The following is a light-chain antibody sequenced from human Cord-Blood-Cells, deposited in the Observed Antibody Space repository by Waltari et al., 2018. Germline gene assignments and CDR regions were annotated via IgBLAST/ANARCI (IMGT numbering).Light chain of an antibody. V-gene: IGLV2-14*01. CDR2: EVS. CDR3: SSYTSSSTPYV. CDR1: SSDVGGYNY. J-gene: IGLJ1*01. Sequence: QSALTQPASVSGSPGQSITISCTGTSSDVGGYNYVSWYQQHPAKAPKLMIYEVSNRRAGVSTRFSWPKSGNPAPLTISGLQAEDEADYYCSSYTSSSTPYVFGTGTKVTVL.